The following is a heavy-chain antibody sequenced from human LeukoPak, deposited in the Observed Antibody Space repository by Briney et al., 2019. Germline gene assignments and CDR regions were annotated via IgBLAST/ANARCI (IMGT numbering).Heavy chain of an antibody. J-gene: IGHJ6*02. CDR2: IYYSGST. CDR3: ARLSIAAARKNVYYYYYGMDV. D-gene: IGHD6-13*01. CDR1: GGSISSSSYY. V-gene: IGHV4-39*01. Sequence: SETLSLTCTVSGGSISSSSYYWGWIRRPPGKGLEWIGSIYYSGSTYYNPSLKSRVTISVDTSKNQFSLKLSSVTAADTAVYYCARLSIAAARKNVYYYYYGMDVWGQGTTVTVSS.